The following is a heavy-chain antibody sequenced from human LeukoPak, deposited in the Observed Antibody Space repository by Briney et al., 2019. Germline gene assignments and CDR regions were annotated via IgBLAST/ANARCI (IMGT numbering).Heavy chain of an antibody. Sequence: GGTLRLSCAASGFTFSSYWMSWVRQAPGTGLEWVSYISSSGSTIYYADSVKGRFTISRDNAKSSLYLQMNSLRAEDTAVYYCAELGITMIGGVWGKGTTVTISS. D-gene: IGHD3-10*02. CDR2: ISSSGSTI. J-gene: IGHJ6*04. V-gene: IGHV3-48*03. CDR1: GFTFSSYW. CDR3: AELGITMIGGV.